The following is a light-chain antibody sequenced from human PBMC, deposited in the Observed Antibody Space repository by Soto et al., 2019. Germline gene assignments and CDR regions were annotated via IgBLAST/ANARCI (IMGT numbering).Light chain of an antibody. J-gene: IGKJ3*01. CDR2: DAS. CDR3: QQRSNWPPEVT. CDR1: QSVSSS. Sequence: EIVLTQSPDTLSLSPGERATLSCRASQSVSSSLAWYQQKPGQAPRLLIYDASNRATGIPARFRGSGSGTDFTLPIGSLEPEDFAVYYCQQRSNWPPEVTFGPGTKVDIK. V-gene: IGKV3-11*01.